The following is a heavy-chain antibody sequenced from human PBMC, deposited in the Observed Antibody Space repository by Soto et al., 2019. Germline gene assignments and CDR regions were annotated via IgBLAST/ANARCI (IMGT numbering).Heavy chain of an antibody. J-gene: IGHJ4*02. V-gene: IGHV4-59*08. CDR1: GVSFSSYY. Sequence: SETLSLTCTVSGVSFSSYYWSWIRQPPGKGLEWIGYIHYSSVTSYNPSLKSRVAISVDTSKNQFSLKLSSVTAADTAVYYCARRLYYDSSGGSCPPPYWGQGTLVT. CDR3: ARRLYYDSSGGSCPPPY. CDR2: IHYSSVT. D-gene: IGHD3-22*01.